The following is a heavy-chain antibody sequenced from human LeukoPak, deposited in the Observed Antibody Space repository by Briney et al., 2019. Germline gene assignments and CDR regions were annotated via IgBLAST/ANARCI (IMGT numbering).Heavy chain of an antibody. V-gene: IGHV4-34*01. CDR1: GGSFRGYY. Sequence: SETLSLTCAVYGGSFRGYYWSWIRQPPGKGLEWIGEINHSGSTNYNPSLKSRVTISVDTSKNQFSLKLSSVTAADTAVYYCAREFVERTIFGVAPYYFDYWGQGTLVTVSS. CDR2: INHSGST. J-gene: IGHJ4*02. D-gene: IGHD3-3*01. CDR3: AREFVERTIFGVAPYYFDY.